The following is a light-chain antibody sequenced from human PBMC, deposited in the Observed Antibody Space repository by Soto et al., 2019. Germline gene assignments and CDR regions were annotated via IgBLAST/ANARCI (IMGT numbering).Light chain of an antibody. V-gene: IGKV1-39*01. CDR1: QSISSS. CDR3: QQTYTTPWT. J-gene: IGKJ1*01. Sequence: IQMTQSPSSLSASVGDRVTVTCRASQSISSSLNWYQQKPGKAPKVLIYGASTWQSGVPSRFSGSRSGTDFTLTISSLQPEDSTTYYCQQTYTTPWTFGQGTKVDIK. CDR2: GAS.